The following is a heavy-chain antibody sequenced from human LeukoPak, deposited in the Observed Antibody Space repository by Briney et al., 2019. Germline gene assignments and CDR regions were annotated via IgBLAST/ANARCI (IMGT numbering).Heavy chain of an antibody. J-gene: IGHJ4*02. CDR2: IYSGGST. CDR1: GFSVSSNY. V-gene: IGHV3-53*01. D-gene: IGHD3-10*01. CDR3: ARAAGELLPFDYFDY. Sequence: PGGSLRLSCAAAGFSVSSNYMSWVRQAPGKGLEWVSVIYSGGSTYYADSVKGRFTISRDNVKNSLYLQMHSLRAEDTAVYYCARAAGELLPFDYFDYWGQGTLVTVSS.